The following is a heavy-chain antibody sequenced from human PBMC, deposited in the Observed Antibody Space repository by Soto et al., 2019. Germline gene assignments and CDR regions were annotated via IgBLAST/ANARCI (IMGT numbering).Heavy chain of an antibody. CDR2: IYHSGST. Sequence: SETLSLTCAVSGGSIISGGYSWSWIRQPPGKGLEWIGYIYHSGSTYYNPSLKSRVTISVDRSKNQFSLKLSSVTAADTAVYYCARVRGGFYDFWSGYDAFDIWGQGTMVTV. CDR3: ARVRGGFYDFWSGYDAFDI. J-gene: IGHJ3*02. V-gene: IGHV4-30-2*01. CDR1: GGSIISGGYS. D-gene: IGHD3-3*01.